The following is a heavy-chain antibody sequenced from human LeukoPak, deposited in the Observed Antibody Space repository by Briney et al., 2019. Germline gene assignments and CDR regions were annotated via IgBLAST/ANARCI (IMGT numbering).Heavy chain of an antibody. CDR2: IYYSGST. Sequence: SETLSLTCTVSGGSISSSSYYWGWIRQPPGKGLEWIGSIYYSGSTYYNPSLKSRVTISVDTSKNQFSLKLSSVTAADTAVYYCARAPRDTAMRFDYWGQGTLVTVSS. CDR3: ARAPRDTAMRFDY. CDR1: GGSISSSSYY. D-gene: IGHD5-18*01. J-gene: IGHJ4*02. V-gene: IGHV4-39*07.